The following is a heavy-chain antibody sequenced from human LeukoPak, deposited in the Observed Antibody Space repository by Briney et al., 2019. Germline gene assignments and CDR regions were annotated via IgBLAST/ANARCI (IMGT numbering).Heavy chain of an antibody. D-gene: IGHD2/OR15-2a*01. CDR3: ASGLSFDY. CDR2: IYYSGST. Sequence: SETLSLTCTVSGXSISSYYWSWIWQPPGKGLEWIGYIYYSGSTNYNPSLKSRVTISVDTSKNQFSLKLSSVTAADTAVYYCASGLSFDYWGQGTLVTVSS. V-gene: IGHV4-59*01. J-gene: IGHJ4*02. CDR1: GXSISSYY.